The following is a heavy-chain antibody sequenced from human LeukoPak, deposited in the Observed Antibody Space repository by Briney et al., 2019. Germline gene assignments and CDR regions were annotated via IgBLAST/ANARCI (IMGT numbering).Heavy chain of an antibody. CDR2: INAGNGNT. V-gene: IGHV1-3*01. CDR3: ARGEQQLVRRYFDY. J-gene: IGHJ4*02. CDR1: GYTFTSYA. Sequence: GASVTVSCKASGYTFTSYAMHWVRQAPGQRLEWMGWINAGNGNTKYSQKFQGRVTITRDTSASTAYMELSCLRSEDTAVYYCARGEQQLVRRYFDYWGQGTLVTVSS. D-gene: IGHD6-13*01.